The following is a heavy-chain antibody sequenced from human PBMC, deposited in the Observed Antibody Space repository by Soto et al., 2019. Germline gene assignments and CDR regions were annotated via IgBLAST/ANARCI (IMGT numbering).Heavy chain of an antibody. CDR3: ARDIPGRRIAAAGTHFDY. D-gene: IGHD6-13*01. J-gene: IGHJ4*02. CDR1: GGTFRSYA. Sequence: QVQLVQSGAEVKKPGSSVKVSCKASGGTFRSYAISWVRQAPGQGLEWMGGIIPIFGTANYAQKFQGRVTITADKSTSTAYMELSSLRSEDTAVYYCARDIPGRRIAAAGTHFDYWGQGTLVTVSS. CDR2: IIPIFGTA. V-gene: IGHV1-69*06.